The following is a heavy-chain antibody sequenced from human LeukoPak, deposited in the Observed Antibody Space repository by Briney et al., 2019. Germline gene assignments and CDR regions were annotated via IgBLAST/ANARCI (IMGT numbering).Heavy chain of an antibody. CDR3: ARGNSGHCTGATCYALDY. V-gene: IGHV3-23*01. D-gene: IGHD2-2*01. J-gene: IGHJ4*02. Sequence: QAGGSLRLSCAASGFTFSIYAMSWVRQAPGKGLAWVSGLNEDGGYTYYADSVKGRFTISRDNSRNTLYLQMTSLRAEDTAVYYCARGNSGHCTGATCYALDYWGQGTLVTVSS. CDR2: LNEDGGYT. CDR1: GFTFSIYA.